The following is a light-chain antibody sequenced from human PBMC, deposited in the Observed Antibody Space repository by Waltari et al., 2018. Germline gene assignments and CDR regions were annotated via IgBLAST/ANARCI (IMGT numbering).Light chain of an antibody. CDR2: YND. CDR3: AAWDDSLNAEV. V-gene: IGLV1-44*01. J-gene: IGLJ3*02. CDR1: SSNIGSNT. Sequence: QSVLTQPPSASGAPGQRVTISCSGSSSNIGSNTVHWYQQLPGPAPKLLIYYNDQRPSGVPDRFSGSKSGTSASLAISWLQSEDEADYYCAAWDDSLNAEVFGGGTKLTVL.